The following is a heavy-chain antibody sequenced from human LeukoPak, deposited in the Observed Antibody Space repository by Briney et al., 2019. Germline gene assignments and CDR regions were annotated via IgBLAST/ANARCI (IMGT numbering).Heavy chain of an antibody. Sequence: GGSLRLSCAASGFTFSNYWMSWVRQAPGKGLEWVANINQGGSEKYYVDSVKGRFTISRDNAKNTLYLQMNSLRAEDTAVYYCARAGRGLRYFDWLTYDYWGQGTLVTVSS. J-gene: IGHJ4*02. V-gene: IGHV3-7*02. CDR2: INQGGSEK. CDR3: ARAGRGLRYFDWLTYDY. D-gene: IGHD3-9*01. CDR1: GFTFSNYW.